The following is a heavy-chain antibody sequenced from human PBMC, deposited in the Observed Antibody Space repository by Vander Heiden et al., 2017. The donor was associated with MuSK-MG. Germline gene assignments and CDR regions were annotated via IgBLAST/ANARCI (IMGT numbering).Heavy chain of an antibody. CDR1: GFSFRNHA. CDR2: IWYDGSHQ. D-gene: IGHD6-13*01. CDR3: ARDGQQRAPYTFDV. Sequence: QVQLVESGGGVVQAGGSLRLSCTASGFSFRNHAMQWVRQAPGNGLEWVAQIWYDGSHQYYADSVKGRHIVSRDNSKNTVYLQINSLRAEDTSMYYCARDGQQRAPYTFDVWGQGTMVTVSS. J-gene: IGHJ3*01. V-gene: IGHV3-33*01.